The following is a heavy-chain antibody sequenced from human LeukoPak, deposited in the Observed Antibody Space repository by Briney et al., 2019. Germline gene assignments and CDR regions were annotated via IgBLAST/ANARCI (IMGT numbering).Heavy chain of an antibody. V-gene: IGHV3-53*01. CDR2: IFNGGST. D-gene: IGHD4-23*01. J-gene: IGHJ4*02. CDR1: GFAVSSNH. CDR3: AKDSTTVVTEGNYFDY. Sequence: GGSLRLSCAASGFAVSSNHMNWVRQAPGKGLEWVSVIFNGGSTYYADSVKGRFTISRDNSKNTLYLQMNSLRAEDTAVYYCAKDSTTVVTEGNYFDYWGQGTLVTVSS.